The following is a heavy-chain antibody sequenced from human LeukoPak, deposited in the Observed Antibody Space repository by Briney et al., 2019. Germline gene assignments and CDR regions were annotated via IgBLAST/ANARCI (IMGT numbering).Heavy chain of an antibody. D-gene: IGHD2-2*01. CDR2: INHSGST. CDR3: ARGGCSSTSCYVPGAEIDY. J-gene: IGHJ4*02. CDR1: GGSFSGYY. V-gene: IGHV4-34*01. Sequence: SETLSLTCAVYGGSFSGYYWSWIRQPPGKGLEWIGEINHSGSTNYNPSPKSRVTISVDTSKNQFSLKLSSVTAADTAVYYCARGGCSSTSCYVPGAEIDYWGQGTLVTVSS.